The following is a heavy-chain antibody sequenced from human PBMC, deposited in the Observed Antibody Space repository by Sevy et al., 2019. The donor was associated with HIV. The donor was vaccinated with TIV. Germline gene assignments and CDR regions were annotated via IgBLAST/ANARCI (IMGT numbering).Heavy chain of an antibody. CDR2: ISHSGDST. J-gene: IGHJ4*02. V-gene: IGHV3-23*01. CDR3: AGRKLGDFWSGSSRGPWDGGPLFDY. CDR1: GFTFSSYA. Sequence: GGSLRLSCTSSGFTFSSYAMNWVRQAPGKGLEWVSTISHSGDSTYYADSVKGRFTISRDNSENTLYLQMNSLRAEDTALYYCAGRKLGDFWSGSSRGPWDGGPLFDYWGQGTLVTVSS. D-gene: IGHD3-3*01.